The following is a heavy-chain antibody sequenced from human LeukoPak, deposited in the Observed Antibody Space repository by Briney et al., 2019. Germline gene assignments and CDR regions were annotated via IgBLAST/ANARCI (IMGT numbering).Heavy chain of an antibody. CDR1: GFTFSSYA. CDR2: ISGSGGST. V-gene: IGHV3-23*01. J-gene: IGHJ5*02. Sequence: GGSLRLSCAASGFTFSSYAMSWVRQAPGKGLDWVSAISGSGGSTYYADSVKGRFTISRDNSKNTLYLQMNSMRAEDTAVYYCAKDAQGASYYDILTGYYRNWFDPWGQGTLVTVSS. D-gene: IGHD3-9*01. CDR3: AKDAQGASYYDILTGYYRNWFDP.